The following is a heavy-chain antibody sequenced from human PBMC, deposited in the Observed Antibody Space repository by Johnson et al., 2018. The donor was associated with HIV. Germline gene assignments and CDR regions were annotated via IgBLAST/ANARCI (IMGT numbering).Heavy chain of an antibody. CDR1: GFTFSSYA. CDR3: ARDLGVDLSKGAFDM. V-gene: IGHV3-30*14. Sequence: QEQLVESGGGVVQPGRSLRLSCAASGFTFSSYAMHWVRQAPGKGLEWVALISYDGSNKYYADSVKGRFTISRDNSKNPLYLQMNSLRAEDTAVYYCARDLGVDLSKGAFDMWGQGTMVTVSS. J-gene: IGHJ3*02. D-gene: IGHD3-3*01. CDR2: ISYDGSNK.